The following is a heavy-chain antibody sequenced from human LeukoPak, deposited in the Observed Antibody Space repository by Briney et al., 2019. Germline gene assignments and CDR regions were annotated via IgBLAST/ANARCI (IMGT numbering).Heavy chain of an antibody. CDR1: GGSISSYY. D-gene: IGHD3-9*01. CDR2: IYYSGST. J-gene: IGHJ6*03. CDR3: ARTYYDILTGYYYYYMDV. V-gene: IGHV4-59*01. Sequence: ETLSLTCTVSGGSISSYYWSWIRQPPGKGLEWIGYIYYSGSTNYNPSLKSRVTISVDTSKNQFSLKLSSVTAADTAVYYCARTYYDILTGYYYYYMDVWGKGTTVTVSS.